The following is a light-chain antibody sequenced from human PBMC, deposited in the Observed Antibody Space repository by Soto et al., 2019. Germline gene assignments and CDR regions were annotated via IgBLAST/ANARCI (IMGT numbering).Light chain of an antibody. Sequence: DIQMTQSPSTLSASVRERVTITCRASQSISRWWAWYQQKPGKAPKLLMYKASTLESGVPSRFSGSGSGTEFTLTISSLQPDDFATYYCQQYSSYPYTFGQGTKLEIK. J-gene: IGKJ2*01. CDR1: QSISRW. CDR3: QQYSSYPYT. CDR2: KAS. V-gene: IGKV1-5*03.